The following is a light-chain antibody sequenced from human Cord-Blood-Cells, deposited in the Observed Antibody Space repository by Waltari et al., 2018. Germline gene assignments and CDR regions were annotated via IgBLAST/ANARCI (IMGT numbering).Light chain of an antibody. CDR3: QQSYSTPYS. V-gene: IGKV1-39*01. CDR1: QSISSY. J-gene: IGKJ2*03. Sequence: DIQMTQSPSSPSASVGDRVTITCRASQSISSYLNWYQQKPGKAPKLLIYAASSLQSGVPSRFSGSGSGTDFTLTISSLQPEDFATYYCQQSYSTPYSVGQGTKLEIK. CDR2: AAS.